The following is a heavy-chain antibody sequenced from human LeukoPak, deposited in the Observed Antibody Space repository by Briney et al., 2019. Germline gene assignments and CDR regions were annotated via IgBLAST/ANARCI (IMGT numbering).Heavy chain of an antibody. CDR2: ISGSGGST. V-gene: IGHV3-23*01. J-gene: IGHJ5*02. Sequence: AGGSLRLSCAASGFTFSNYGMSWVRQAPGKGLEWVSAISGSGGSTYYADSVKGRFTISRDNSKNTLYLQMNSLRVEDTAVYNCAKGAGGFSYYNWFDPWGQGTLVTVSS. D-gene: IGHD5-18*01. CDR3: AKGAGGFSYYNWFDP. CDR1: GFTFSNYG.